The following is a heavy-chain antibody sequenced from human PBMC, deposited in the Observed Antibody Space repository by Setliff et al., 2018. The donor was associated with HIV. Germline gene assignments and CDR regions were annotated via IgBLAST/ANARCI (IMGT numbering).Heavy chain of an antibody. CDR3: ARQDIPTGYYLFDY. CDR1: GYKFTGHH. V-gene: IGHV1-2*06. J-gene: IGHJ4*02. CDR2: INPNMGDT. Sequence: EASVKVSCKASGYKFTGHHIQWMRQAPGQGLEWMGRINPNMGDTQYAQKFQGRIIMTRDTSINTVHMELSSLTSDDTALYYCARQDIPTGYYLFDYWGQGTQVTVSS. D-gene: IGHD3-9*01.